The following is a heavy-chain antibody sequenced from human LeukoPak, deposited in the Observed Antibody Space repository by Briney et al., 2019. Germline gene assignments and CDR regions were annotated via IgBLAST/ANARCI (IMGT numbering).Heavy chain of an antibody. CDR3: AKDRGVEYFDY. CDR1: GFTFSSSG. Sequence: QPGGSLRLSCAASGFTFSSSGMHWVRQAPGKGLEWVTFIRSDGSENYYADSVKGRFTISRDNSKNTLYLQMNSLRAVDTAVYHCAKDRGVEYFDYWGQGTLVTVSS. CDR2: IRSDGSEN. V-gene: IGHV3-30*02. D-gene: IGHD3-10*01. J-gene: IGHJ4*02.